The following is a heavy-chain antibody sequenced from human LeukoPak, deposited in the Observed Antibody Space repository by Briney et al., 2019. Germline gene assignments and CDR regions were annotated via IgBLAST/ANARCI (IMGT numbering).Heavy chain of an antibody. D-gene: IGHD3-10*01. V-gene: IGHV3-7*01. Sequence: GGSLRLSCAASGFTFTTYWMSWVRQAPGKGLEWVANIKLDGSEKYYVDSVKGRFTISRDNAKNSLYLQMNSLRAEDTAVYYCARIFMVRGVPDAFDIWGQGTMVTVSS. CDR3: ARIFMVRGVPDAFDI. J-gene: IGHJ3*02. CDR1: GFTFTTYW. CDR2: IKLDGSEK.